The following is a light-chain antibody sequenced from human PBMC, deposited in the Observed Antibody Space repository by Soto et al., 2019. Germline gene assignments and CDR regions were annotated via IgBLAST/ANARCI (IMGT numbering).Light chain of an antibody. CDR1: QDITSY. CDR3: HHCDHLPI. J-gene: IGKJ3*01. CDR2: DAS. Sequence: DIQMTQSPSSLSASVGDRVTITCQASQDITSYLNWYQHKPGKAPKLLIYDASILEAGVPPRFSGSGSGTDFTLTISSLQPEDVATYYCHHCDHLPIFGPGTTVDFK. V-gene: IGKV1-33*01.